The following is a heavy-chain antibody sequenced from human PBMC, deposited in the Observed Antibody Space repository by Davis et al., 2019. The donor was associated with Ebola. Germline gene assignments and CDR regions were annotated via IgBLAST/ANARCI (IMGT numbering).Heavy chain of an antibody. D-gene: IGHD6-19*01. V-gene: IGHV3-21*04. CDR3: AKDLTRGGSGWAFDY. CDR1: GFSFSDSW. J-gene: IGHJ4*02. Sequence: GESLKISCAASGFSFSDSWMHWVRQAPGKGLEWVSSISSGNVYIYYADSVKGRFTISRDNAKNSLYLQMNSLRAEDTALYYCAKDLTRGGSGWAFDYWGQGTLVTVSS. CDR2: ISSGNVYI.